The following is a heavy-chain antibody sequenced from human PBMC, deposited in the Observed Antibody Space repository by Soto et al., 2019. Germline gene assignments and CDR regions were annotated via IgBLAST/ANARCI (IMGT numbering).Heavy chain of an antibody. V-gene: IGHV1-69*01. Sequence: QVQLVQSGAEVKKPGSSVKVSCKASGGTFSSYAISWVRQAPGQGLEWMGGIIPISGTANYAQKFQGRVPITADESTSRASMKLGSLRSEATAVYSCARSQGSSTRFEIYYYSWYGMEVWGQGTTVTVSS. CDR1: GGTFSSYA. J-gene: IGHJ6*02. CDR3: ARSQGSSTRFEIYYYSWYGMEV. D-gene: IGHD2-2*01. CDR2: IIPISGTA.